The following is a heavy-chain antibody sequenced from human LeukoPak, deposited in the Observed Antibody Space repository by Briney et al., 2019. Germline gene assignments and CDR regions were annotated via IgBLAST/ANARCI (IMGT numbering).Heavy chain of an antibody. D-gene: IGHD5-18*01. CDR1: GGSISSNNFY. Sequence: SETLSLTCTVSGGSISSNNFYWDWIRQPPGKGLEWIGSAYYSGTTYYNPSLKSRVTISIDTSKNQFSLNLSSVTAADTAVYFCARLEAMVNYCFDYWGQGTLVTVSS. V-gene: IGHV4-39*01. CDR2: AYYSGTT. J-gene: IGHJ4*02. CDR3: ARLEAMVNYCFDY.